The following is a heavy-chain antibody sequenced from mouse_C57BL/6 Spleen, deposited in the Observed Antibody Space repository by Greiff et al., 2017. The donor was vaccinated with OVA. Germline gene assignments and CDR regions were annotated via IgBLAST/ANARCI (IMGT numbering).Heavy chain of an antibody. Sequence: QVQLQQPGAELVRPGSSVKLSCKASGYTFTSYWMDWVKQRPGQGLEWIGNIYPSDSETHYNQKFKDKATLTVDKSSSTAYMPLSSLTSEDSAVYYCARPLHYDGSHYYAMDYWGQGTSVTVSS. J-gene: IGHJ4*01. D-gene: IGHD2-3*01. CDR1: GYTFTSYW. V-gene: IGHV1-61*01. CDR3: ARPLHYDGSHYYAMDY. CDR2: IYPSDSET.